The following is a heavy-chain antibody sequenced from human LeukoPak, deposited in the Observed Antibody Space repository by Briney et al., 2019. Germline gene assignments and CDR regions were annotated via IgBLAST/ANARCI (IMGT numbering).Heavy chain of an antibody. CDR3: ARVRGSSWYKYYYYYYMDV. D-gene: IGHD6-13*01. CDR1: GFTFSSYG. CDR2: TTGSGGST. V-gene: IGHV3-23*01. Sequence: PGGTLRLSCAASGFTFSSYGMSWVRQAPGKGLEWVSATTGSGGSTYYANSVKGRFTISRDNSKNTLYLQMNSLRAEDTAVYYCARVRGSSWYKYYYYYYMDVWGKGTTVTISS. J-gene: IGHJ6*03.